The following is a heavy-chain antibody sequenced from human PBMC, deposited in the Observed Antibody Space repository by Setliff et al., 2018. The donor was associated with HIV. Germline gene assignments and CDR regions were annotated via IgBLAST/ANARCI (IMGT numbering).Heavy chain of an antibody. Sequence: SETLSLTCTVSGGSISSYYWSWIRQPPGKGLEWIGYIYYSGSSNYNPSLKSRVTLSVDTSKNHFSLKLSSVTAADTAVYYCASLSSGSDWYFDLWGRGTLVTVSS. D-gene: IGHD3-22*01. CDR2: IYYSGSS. CDR3: ASLSSGSDWYFDL. CDR1: GGSISSYY. J-gene: IGHJ2*01. V-gene: IGHV4-59*01.